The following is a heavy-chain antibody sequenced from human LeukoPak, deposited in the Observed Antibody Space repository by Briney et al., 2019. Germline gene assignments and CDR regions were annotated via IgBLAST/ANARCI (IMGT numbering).Heavy chain of an antibody. D-gene: IGHD3-9*01. CDR3: AKLVRYLEPYFDY. J-gene: IGHJ4*02. V-gene: IGHV3-30*18. CDR1: GFTFSSYG. Sequence: GGSLRLSCAASGFTFSSYGMHWVRQAPGKGLEWVAVISYDGSNKYYADSVKGRFTISRDNSKNTLYLQMNSLRAEDTAVYYCAKLVRYLEPYFDYWGQGTLVTVSS. CDR2: ISYDGSNK.